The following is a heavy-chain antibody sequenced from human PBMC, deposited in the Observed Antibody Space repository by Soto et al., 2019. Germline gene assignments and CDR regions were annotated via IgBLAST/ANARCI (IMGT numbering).Heavy chain of an antibody. V-gene: IGHV4-39*01. CDR2: IYYSGST. J-gene: IGHJ4*02. CDR3: ARSHSSGWYLPDDY. CDR1: GGSVSSSGNY. D-gene: IGHD6-19*01. Sequence: SETLSLTCTVSGGSVSSSGNYGGWIRQPPGKGLEWIGSIYYSGSTYYNPSLKSRVTISVDTSKNQFSLKLSSVTAADTAVYYCARSHSSGWYLPDDYWGQGTLVTVS.